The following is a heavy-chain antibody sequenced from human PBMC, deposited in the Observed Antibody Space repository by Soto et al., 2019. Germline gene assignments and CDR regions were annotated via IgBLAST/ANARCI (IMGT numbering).Heavy chain of an antibody. Sequence: PGGSLRLSCAASGSTSSSYWMSWVRQAPGKGLEWVANIKQDGSERYYVDFVKGRFTISRDNAKNSLYLQMSSLRAEDTAVFYCARVFHAGKYQLPYFDYWGQGTPVTVSS. CDR3: ARVFHAGKYQLPYFDY. V-gene: IGHV3-7*01. CDR2: IKQDGSER. J-gene: IGHJ4*02. CDR1: GSTSSSYW. D-gene: IGHD2-2*01.